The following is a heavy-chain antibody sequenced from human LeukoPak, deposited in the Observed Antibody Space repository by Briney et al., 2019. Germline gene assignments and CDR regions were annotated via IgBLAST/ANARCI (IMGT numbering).Heavy chain of an antibody. D-gene: IGHD2-15*01. J-gene: IGHJ6*02. CDR3: ARVPLGCSGGSCYHYYGMDV. Sequence: GGSLRLSCAASGFTFSSYWMSWVRQAPGKGLEWVANIKQDGGEEYYVDSVKGRFTISRDNAKNSLYLQMNSLRAEDTAVYYCARVPLGCSGGSCYHYYGMDVWGQGTTVTVSS. V-gene: IGHV3-7*01. CDR2: IKQDGGEE. CDR1: GFTFSSYW.